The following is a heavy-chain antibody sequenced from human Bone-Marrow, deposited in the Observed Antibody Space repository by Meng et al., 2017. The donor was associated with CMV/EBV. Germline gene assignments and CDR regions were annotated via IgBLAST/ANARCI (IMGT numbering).Heavy chain of an antibody. J-gene: IGHJ4*02. CDR1: GYTFAGYY. V-gene: IGHV1-2*02. CDR2: INPNSGGT. Sequence: ASVKVSCKASGYTFAGYYMHWVRQAPGQGLEWMGWINPNSGGTNYAQKFQGRVTMTRDTSISTAYMELSRLRSDDTAVYYCARAWGYCSSTSCYYCDYWGQGTLVTFYS. D-gene: IGHD2-2*01. CDR3: ARAWGYCSSTSCYYCDY.